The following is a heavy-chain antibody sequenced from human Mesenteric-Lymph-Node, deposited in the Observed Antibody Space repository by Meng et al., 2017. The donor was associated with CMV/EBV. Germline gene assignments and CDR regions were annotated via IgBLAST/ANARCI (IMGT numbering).Heavy chain of an antibody. D-gene: IGHD4-23*01. Sequence: QGAPRQGGGGLLKPSEALSLPCAVYGGSFSGYYWSWIRQPPGKGLEWIGEINHSGSTNYNPSLKSRVTISVDTSKNQFSLKLSSVTAADTAVYYCARHQRWLKSEGGFNYWGQGTLVTVSS. J-gene: IGHJ4*02. CDR2: INHSGST. CDR3: ARHQRWLKSEGGFNY. V-gene: IGHV4-34*01. CDR1: GGSFSGYY.